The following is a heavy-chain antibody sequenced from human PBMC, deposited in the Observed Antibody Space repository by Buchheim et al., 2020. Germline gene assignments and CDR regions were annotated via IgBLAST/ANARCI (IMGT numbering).Heavy chain of an antibody. J-gene: IGHJ5*01. CDR1: GGSISSSY. Sequence: QVQLQESGPGLVKPSETLSLTCTVSGGSISSSYWNWIRQPPGKGLEWIGYIYYSGSTNYNPSLKSRVTISVDTSKKHFSLKLNAVTAADTAVYYCARGGQYCISVSCYVNWFDSWGQGTL. D-gene: IGHD2-2*01. CDR3: ARGGQYCISVSCYVNWFDS. V-gene: IGHV4-59*13. CDR2: IYYSGST.